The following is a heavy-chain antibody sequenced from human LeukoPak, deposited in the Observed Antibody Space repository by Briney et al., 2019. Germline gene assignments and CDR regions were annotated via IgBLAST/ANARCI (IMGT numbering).Heavy chain of an antibody. CDR3: ATLGPDGDYVYYFDY. CDR2: FDPEDGET. Sequence: ASVKASCKVSGYTLTELSMHWVRQAPGKGLEWMGGFDPEDGETIYAQKFQGRVTMTEDTSTDTAYMELSSLRSEDTAVYYCATLGPDGDYVYYFDYWGQGTLVTVSS. V-gene: IGHV1-24*01. J-gene: IGHJ4*02. D-gene: IGHD4-17*01. CDR1: GYTLTELS.